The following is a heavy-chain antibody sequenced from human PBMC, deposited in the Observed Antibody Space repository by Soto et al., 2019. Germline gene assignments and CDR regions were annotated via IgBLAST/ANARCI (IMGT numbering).Heavy chain of an antibody. D-gene: IGHD3-3*01. J-gene: IGHJ3*02. V-gene: IGHV1-2*02. Sequence: QLHLVQSGAVVKKPGASVTVSCSASGYPVTAYYMHWVRQAPGRGLEWMGGINPATGAAKYTQTFQGRVPMTRDTSTSTVFLEPSGLTSEDPAGFYCARGGGVGVAGSAAFDMWGQGTLVTVSS. CDR1: GYPVTAYY. CDR2: INPATGAA. CDR3: ARGGGVGVAGSAAFDM.